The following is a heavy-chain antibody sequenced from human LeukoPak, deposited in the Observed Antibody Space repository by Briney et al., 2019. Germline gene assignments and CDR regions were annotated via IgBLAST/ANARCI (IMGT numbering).Heavy chain of an antibody. CDR3: ATIQQQLALDAFDI. J-gene: IGHJ3*02. CDR1: GYTFTGYY. D-gene: IGHD6-13*01. CDR2: INPNSGGT. Sequence: ASVKVSCKSSGYTFTGYYMHWVRQAPGQGLEWVGRINPNSGGTNYAQKFRGRLTMTRDTSISTAYIELSSLRSDATAVYYCATIQQQLALDAFDIWGQGTMVTVSS. V-gene: IGHV1-2*06.